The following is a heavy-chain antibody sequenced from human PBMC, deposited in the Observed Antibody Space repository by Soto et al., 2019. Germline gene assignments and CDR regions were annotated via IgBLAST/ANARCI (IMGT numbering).Heavy chain of an antibody. CDR1: GFTFSNFA. V-gene: IGHV3-23*01. D-gene: IGHD6-19*01. J-gene: IGHJ4*02. Sequence: VELLESGGGLVQPGGSLRLSCAASGFTFSNFAMSLVRQAPGEGLEWVSGISSVGGATNYADSVKGRFTISRDNSRNTVYLKMNSLRGEDTAVYYCAKDRMPVSGTLFDFWGQGILVTVSS. CDR3: AKDRMPVSGTLFDF. CDR2: ISSVGGAT.